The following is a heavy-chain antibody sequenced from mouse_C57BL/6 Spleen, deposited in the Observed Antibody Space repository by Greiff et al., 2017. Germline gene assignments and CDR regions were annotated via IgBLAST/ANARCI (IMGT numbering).Heavy chain of an antibody. D-gene: IGHD2-4*01. V-gene: IGHV1-39*01. Sequence: QLQQSGPELVKPGASVKISCKASGYSLTDYTMNWVKQSNGKSLEWIGVIIPNYGTTSYNQKFKGKATLTVDQSASTAYMKPNSLTSEDSAVEDGAKSAEYDAPLDDWGQGTPVTVSS. CDR3: AKSAEYDAPLDD. J-gene: IGHJ4*01. CDR1: GYSLTDYT. CDR2: IIPNYGTT.